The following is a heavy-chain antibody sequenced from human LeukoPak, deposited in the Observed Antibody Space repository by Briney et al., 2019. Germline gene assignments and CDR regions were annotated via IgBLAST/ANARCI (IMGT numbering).Heavy chain of an antibody. J-gene: IGHJ4*02. CDR3: ARGLKRSMVRGAQRYYFDY. CDR1: GYTFTSYD. Sequence: ASVKVSCKASGYTFTSYDINWVRQATGQGLEWMGWMNPNSGNTGHAQKFQGRVTMTRNTSISTAYMELNSLRSEDTAVYYCARGLKRSMVRGAQRYYFDYWGQGTLVTVSS. CDR2: MNPNSGNT. V-gene: IGHV1-8*01. D-gene: IGHD3-10*01.